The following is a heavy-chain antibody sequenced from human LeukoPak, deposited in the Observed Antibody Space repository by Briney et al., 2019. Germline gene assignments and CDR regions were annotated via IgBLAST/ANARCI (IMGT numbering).Heavy chain of an antibody. CDR3: ARGGSLFDY. CDR2: ISSSSSYI. D-gene: IGHD1-26*01. V-gene: IGHV3-21*01. CDR1: GFTFSSYS. Sequence: GGSLRLSCAASGFTFSSYSMNWVRQAPGKGLEWVSSISSSSSYIYYADSVKGRFTISRDNAKNSLYPQMNSLRAEDTAVYYCARGGSLFDYWGQGTLVTVSS. J-gene: IGHJ4*02.